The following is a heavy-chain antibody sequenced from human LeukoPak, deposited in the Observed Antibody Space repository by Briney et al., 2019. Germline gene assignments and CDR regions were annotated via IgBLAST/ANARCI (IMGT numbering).Heavy chain of an antibody. J-gene: IGHJ4*02. Sequence: PSETLSLTCIVSGYSLSSGYYWGWIRPPPGKGLEWIGSIYHSGSTNYNPSLKGRVTISVDTSKNQFSLKLSSVTAADTAVYYCARFSQYSDSTYHDLDYWGQGTLVSVSS. D-gene: IGHD3-22*01. CDR2: IYHSGST. CDR1: GYSLSSGYY. V-gene: IGHV4-38-2*02. CDR3: ARFSQYSDSTYHDLDY.